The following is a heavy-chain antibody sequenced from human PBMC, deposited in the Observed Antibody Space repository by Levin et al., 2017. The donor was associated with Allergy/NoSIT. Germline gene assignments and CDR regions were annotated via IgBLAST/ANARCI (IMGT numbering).Heavy chain of an antibody. CDR1: GFTFSSYD. J-gene: IGHJ4*02. CDR3: AKNPRWDLVVVPAAISNFWGAAYFDY. Sequence: SCAASGFTFSSYDIHWVRQAPGKGLEWVAVISSDGSNKYYADSVKGRFTVSRDNSKNTLYLQMNSLRAEDTAVYYCAKNPRWDLVVVPAAISNFWGAAYFDYWGQGTLVTVSS. D-gene: IGHD2-2*01. CDR2: ISSDGSNK. V-gene: IGHV3-30*18.